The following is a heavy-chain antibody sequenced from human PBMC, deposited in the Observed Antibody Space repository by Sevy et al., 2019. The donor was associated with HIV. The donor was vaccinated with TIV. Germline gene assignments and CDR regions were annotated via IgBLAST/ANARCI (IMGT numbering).Heavy chain of an antibody. CDR3: ATTKDYYDSSGSPFDY. CDR2: ISGNVDNT. J-gene: IGHJ4*02. CDR1: GFTFSSYA. Sequence: GGSLRLSCAASGFTFSSYAMSWVRQAPGKGLEWVSSISGNVDNTYYADSVKGRFIISRDNSKNTLYLQMNSLRAEDTAVYYCATTKDYYDSSGSPFDYWGQGTLVTVSS. V-gene: IGHV3-23*01. D-gene: IGHD3-22*01.